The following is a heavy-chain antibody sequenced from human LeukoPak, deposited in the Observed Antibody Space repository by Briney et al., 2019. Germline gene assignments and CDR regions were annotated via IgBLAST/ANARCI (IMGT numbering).Heavy chain of an antibody. V-gene: IGHV3-48*02. CDR2: ISSSSSTI. CDR1: GFTFSNAW. D-gene: IGHD5-12*01. Sequence: GGSLRLSCAASGFTFSNAWMNWVRQAPGKGLEWVSYISSSSSTIYYADSVKGRFTISRDNAKSSLSLQMNSLRDEDTAIYYCARDPRHSGYDLDYWGQGTLVTVSS. CDR3: ARDPRHSGYDLDY. J-gene: IGHJ4*02.